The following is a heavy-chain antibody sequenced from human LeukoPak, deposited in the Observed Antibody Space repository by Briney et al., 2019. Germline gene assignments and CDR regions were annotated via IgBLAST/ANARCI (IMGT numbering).Heavy chain of an antibody. CDR2: LHADGDVK. CDR3: ARVRETYYDIVTGYDHNWFDP. CDR1: VFSLIGYW. Sequence: GGSLRLSCAAYVFSLIGYWMSWVRQAPGEGLEWVARLHADGDVKYFVHSVKGHFTVSRENAKTSLYLQMNSLRDEETAVYYCARVRETYYDIVTGYDHNWFDPWGQGTLVTVSS. J-gene: IGHJ5*02. V-gene: IGHV3-7*01. D-gene: IGHD3-9*01.